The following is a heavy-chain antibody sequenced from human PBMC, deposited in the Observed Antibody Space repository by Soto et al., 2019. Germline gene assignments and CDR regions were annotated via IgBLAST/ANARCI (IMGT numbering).Heavy chain of an antibody. CDR1: GYSFSTYA. Sequence: QVQVVQSGAEVKKPGASVKVSCKASGYSFSTYAMHWVRQAPGQSLEWMGWINGGTGQTKFSQRFQDRITITRDTSASTAYMELSSLRSEDTAVYYCARGKGMEENYYYYGLDICGQGTTVTVSS. D-gene: IGHD1-1*01. CDR2: INGGTGQT. CDR3: ARGKGMEENYYYYGLDI. J-gene: IGHJ6*02. V-gene: IGHV1-3*01.